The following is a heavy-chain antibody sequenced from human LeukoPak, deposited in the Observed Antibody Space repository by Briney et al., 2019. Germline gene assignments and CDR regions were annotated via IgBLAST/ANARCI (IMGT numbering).Heavy chain of an antibody. CDR1: ANTPTDFS. V-gene: IGHV1-24*01. D-gene: IGHD3-22*01. Sequence: GASMKASSKVSANTPTDFSMHWERHAPEEVLEWIGGLNPEDDQSFYTPHFQGRVSVTEDTSTDTAYIELSNLRSEDTAVYYCATRDSYYDNSGRPLLPDWGQGTLVTVSS. J-gene: IGHJ4*02. CDR2: LNPEDDQS. CDR3: ATRDSYYDNSGRPLLPD.